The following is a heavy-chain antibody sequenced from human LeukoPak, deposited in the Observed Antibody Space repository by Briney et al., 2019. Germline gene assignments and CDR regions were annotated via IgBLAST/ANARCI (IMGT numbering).Heavy chain of an antibody. CDR2: IGIDSGNT. CDR3: ARDHNYAFDN. Sequence: GGSLRLSCTASGFPFIEYSMNWVRQAPGKGLEWISYIGIDSGNTKYANSVRGRFTISTDKAKNSLYLQMNSLRVEDTAVYYCARDHNYAFDNWGQGTLVSVAS. D-gene: IGHD1-1*01. CDR1: GFPFIEYS. J-gene: IGHJ4*02. V-gene: IGHV3-48*01.